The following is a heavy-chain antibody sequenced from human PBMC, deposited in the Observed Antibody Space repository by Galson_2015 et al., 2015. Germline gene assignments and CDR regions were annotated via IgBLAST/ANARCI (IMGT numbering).Heavy chain of an antibody. CDR1: GFTFSSYA. J-gene: IGHJ2*01. Sequence: LRLSCAASGFTFSSYAMHWVRQAPGRGLEWVAVISYDGSNKYYADSVKGRFTISRDNSKNTLYLQMNSLRAEDTAVYYCARDQGGTGTHWYFDLGGRGTLVTVSS. D-gene: IGHD1-7*01. CDR2: ISYDGSNK. V-gene: IGHV3-30-3*01. CDR3: ARDQGGTGTHWYFDL.